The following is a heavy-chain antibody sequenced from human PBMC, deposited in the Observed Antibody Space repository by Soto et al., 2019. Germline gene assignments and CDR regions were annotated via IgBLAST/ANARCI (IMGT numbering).Heavy chain of an antibody. CDR3: GRSGKYCSSTSCYVPYYMDV. Sequence: SETLSLTCAVYGGSFSGYYWSWIRQPPGKGLEWIWEINHSGSTNYNPSLKSRVTISVDTSKNQFSLKLSFVTAADTAVYYCGRSGKYCSSTSCYVPYYMDVWGKGTTVTVSS. D-gene: IGHD2-2*01. CDR2: INHSGST. J-gene: IGHJ6*03. CDR1: GGSFSGYY. V-gene: IGHV4-34*01.